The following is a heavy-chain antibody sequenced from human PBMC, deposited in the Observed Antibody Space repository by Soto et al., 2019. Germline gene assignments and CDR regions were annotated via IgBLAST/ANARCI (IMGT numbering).Heavy chain of an antibody. D-gene: IGHD3-10*01. J-gene: IGHJ4*02. CDR1: GGSFSGNY. V-gene: IGHV4-34*01. CDR3: ARGGDMVRGHPNDY. CDR2: INHSGST. Sequence: SETLSLTCGVSGGSFSGNYWTWIRQPPGKGLQWIGEINHSGSTNYNPSLRSRVTKPIDTAKNQFSLKLTSVTAADTAVYYCARGGDMVRGHPNDYWGQGTLVTVSS.